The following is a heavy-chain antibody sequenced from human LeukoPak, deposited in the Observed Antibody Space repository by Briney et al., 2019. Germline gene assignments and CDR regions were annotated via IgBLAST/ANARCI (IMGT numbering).Heavy chain of an antibody. D-gene: IGHD1-7*01. J-gene: IGHJ5*02. Sequence: ASVKVSCKASGYTFTSYGISWVRQAPGQGLEWMGWISAYNGNTNYAQKLQGRVTMTTDTSTSTAYMELRSLRSDDTAVYYCARSITGITTWEGFRRYSTGGTRYNWFDPWGQGTLVTVSS. CDR1: GYTFTSYG. CDR2: ISAYNGNT. CDR3: ARSITGITTWEGFRRYSTGGTRYNWFDP. V-gene: IGHV1-18*01.